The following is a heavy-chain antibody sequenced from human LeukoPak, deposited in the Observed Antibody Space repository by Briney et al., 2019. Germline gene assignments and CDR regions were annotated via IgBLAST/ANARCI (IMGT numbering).Heavy chain of an antibody. CDR3: ASPGATVGIFDY. CDR1: GGSFSGYY. CDR2: INHSGST. V-gene: IGHV4-34*01. D-gene: IGHD4-23*01. Sequence: KSSETLSLTCAVYGGSFSGYYWSWIRQPPGKGLEWIGEINHSGSTNYNPSLKSRVTISVDTSKNQFSLKLSSVTAADTAVYYCASPGATVGIFDYWGQGTLVTVSS. J-gene: IGHJ4*02.